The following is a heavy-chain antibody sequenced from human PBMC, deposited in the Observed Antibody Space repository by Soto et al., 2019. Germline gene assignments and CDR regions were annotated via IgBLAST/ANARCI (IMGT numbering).Heavy chain of an antibody. D-gene: IGHD6-13*01. CDR1: GYTFTSYG. J-gene: IGHJ3*02. V-gene: IGHV1-18*01. Sequence: ASVKVSCKASGYTFTSYGINWVRQAPGQGLEWMGWISAYNGNTNYAQKLQGRVTMTTDTSTSTAYMELRSLRSDDTAVYYCASPLAAADYDAFDIWGQGTMVTVSS. CDR3: ASPLAAADYDAFDI. CDR2: ISAYNGNT.